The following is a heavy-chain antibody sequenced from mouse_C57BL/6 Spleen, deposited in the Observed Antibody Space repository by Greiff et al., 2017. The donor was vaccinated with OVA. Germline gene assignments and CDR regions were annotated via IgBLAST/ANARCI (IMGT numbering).Heavy chain of an antibody. CDR1: GYTFTDYY. CDR2: IFPGSGST. CDR3: ARGDGYYAMDY. V-gene: IGHV1-75*01. Sequence: QVQLQQSGPELVKPGASVKISCKASGYTFTDYYINWVKQRPGQGLEWIGWIFPGSGSTYYNEKFKGKATLTGDKSSSTAYMLLSGLTSEDSAVXFCARGDGYYAMDYWGQGTSVTVSS. J-gene: IGHJ4*01. D-gene: IGHD3-3*01.